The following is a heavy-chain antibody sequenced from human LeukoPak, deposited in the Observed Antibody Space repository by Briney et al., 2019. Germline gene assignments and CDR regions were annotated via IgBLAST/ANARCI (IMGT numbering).Heavy chain of an antibody. J-gene: IGHJ4*02. CDR1: GYSFTSYW. CDR3: ARSRITIPVSYRHYFDY. Sequence: GEPLKISCKDSGYSFTSYWIGWVRQMPGKGLEWMGIIYPGDSDTRYSPSFQGQVTISADKSINTAYLHWSSLKASDTAMYYCARSRITIPVSYRHYFDYWGQGTLVTVSS. V-gene: IGHV5-51*01. D-gene: IGHD3-3*02. CDR2: IYPGDSDT.